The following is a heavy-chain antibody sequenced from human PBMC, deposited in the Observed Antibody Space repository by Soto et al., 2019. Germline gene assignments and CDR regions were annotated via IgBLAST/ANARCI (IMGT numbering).Heavy chain of an antibody. J-gene: IGHJ4*02. CDR2: IYYSGST. Sequence: SETLSLTCTVSGGSISSSSYYWGWIRQPPGKGLEWIGSIYYSGSTYYNPSLKSRVTISVDTSKNQFSLKLSSVTAADTAVYYCARHRRYDFWRYWGQGTLVTVSS. V-gene: IGHV4-39*01. CDR1: GGSISSSSYY. CDR3: ARHRRYDFWRY. D-gene: IGHD3-3*01.